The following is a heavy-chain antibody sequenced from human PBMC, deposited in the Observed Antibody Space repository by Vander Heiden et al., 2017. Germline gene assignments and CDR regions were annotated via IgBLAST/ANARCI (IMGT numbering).Heavy chain of an antibody. D-gene: IGHD2-2*01. Sequence: STSGMCVSWIRQPPGKALEWLALIDWDDDKYYSTSLKTRLTISKDTSKNQVVLTMTNMDPVDTATYYCARINLVVPSSRPPYGMDVWGQGTTVTVPS. V-gene: IGHV2-70*01. CDR1: STSGMC. J-gene: IGHJ6*02. CDR3: ARINLVVPSSRPPYGMDV. CDR2: IDWDDDK.